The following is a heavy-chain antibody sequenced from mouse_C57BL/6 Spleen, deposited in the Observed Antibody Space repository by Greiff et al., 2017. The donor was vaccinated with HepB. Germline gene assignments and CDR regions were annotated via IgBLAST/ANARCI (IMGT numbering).Heavy chain of an antibody. V-gene: IGHV5-6*01. CDR1: GFTFSSYG. D-gene: IGHD1-3*01. Sequence: EVQVVESGGDLVKPGGSLKLSCAASGFTFSSYGMSWVRQTPDKRLEWVGTISSGGSDTYYPDSVKGRFTIATDNAKNTLYLQMSSLKSEDTAMYDGARCDSGSYWYLDVWGTGTTVTVSS. CDR2: ISSGGSDT. J-gene: IGHJ1*03. CDR3: ARCDSGSYWYLDV.